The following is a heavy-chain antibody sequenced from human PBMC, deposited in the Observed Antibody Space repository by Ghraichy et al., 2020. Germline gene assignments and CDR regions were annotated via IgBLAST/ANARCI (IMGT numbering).Heavy chain of an antibody. CDR2: ISSISSYI. J-gene: IGHJ4*02. Sequence: VSSISSISSYIYYADSVKGRFTISRDNAKNSLYLQMNSLRAEDTAVYYCARDSSGWGIFDYWCQ. V-gene: IGHV3-21*01. CDR3: ARDSSGWGIFDY. D-gene: IGHD6-19*01.